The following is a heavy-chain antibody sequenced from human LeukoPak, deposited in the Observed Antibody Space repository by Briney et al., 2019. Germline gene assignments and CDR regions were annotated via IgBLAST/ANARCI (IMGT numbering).Heavy chain of an antibody. CDR1: GFTFSDYY. J-gene: IGHJ4*02. Sequence: PGGSLRLSCAASGFTFSDYYMSWIRQAPGKGLEWVSYISSSGSTIYYADSVKGRFTISRDNAKNSLYQQMNSLRAEDTAVYYCARDAYCSSTSCPFDYWGQGTLVTVSS. CDR3: ARDAYCSSTSCPFDY. D-gene: IGHD2-2*01. V-gene: IGHV3-11*04. CDR2: ISSSGSTI.